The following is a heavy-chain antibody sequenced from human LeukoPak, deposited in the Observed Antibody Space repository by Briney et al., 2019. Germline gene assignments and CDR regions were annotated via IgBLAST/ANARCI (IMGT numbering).Heavy chain of an antibody. D-gene: IGHD3-10*01. CDR2: INHSGST. CDR3: ARGVTMVRGRNDYYYYGMDV. J-gene: IGHJ6*02. Sequence: SETLSLTCAVYGGSFSGYYWSWIRQPPGKGLEWIGEINHSGSTYYNPSLKSRVTISVDRSKNQFSLKLSSVTAADTAVYYRARGVTMVRGRNDYYYYGMDVWGQGTTVTVSS. CDR1: GGSFSGYY. V-gene: IGHV4-34*01.